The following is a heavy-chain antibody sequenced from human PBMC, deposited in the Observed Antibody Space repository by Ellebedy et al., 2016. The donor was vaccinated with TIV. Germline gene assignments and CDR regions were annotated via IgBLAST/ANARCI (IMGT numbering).Heavy chain of an antibody. Sequence: GGSLRLSCAASGFTFSSYAMSWVRQAPGKGLEWVSAISGSGDYTYYADSVKGRFTISRDNSKNMLYLQMNSLRAEDTAVYYCGREVAITRNFYGMDVWGQGTTVTVSS. CDR3: GREVAITRNFYGMDV. D-gene: IGHD3-22*01. CDR1: GFTFSSYA. CDR2: ISGSGDYT. V-gene: IGHV3-23*01. J-gene: IGHJ6*02.